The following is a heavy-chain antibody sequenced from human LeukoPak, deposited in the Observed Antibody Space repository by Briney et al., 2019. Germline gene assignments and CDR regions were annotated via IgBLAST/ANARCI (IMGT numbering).Heavy chain of an antibody. Sequence: GGSLRLSCAASGFTFSSYAMNWVRQAPGKGLEWVSANSGSGGSTYYADSVKGRFTISRDNSKNTLYLQMNSLRAEDTAIYYCARASGYSYCYYFDYWGQGTLLTVSS. CDR1: GFTFSSYA. D-gene: IGHD5-18*01. V-gene: IGHV3-23*01. CDR3: ARASGYSYCYYFDY. J-gene: IGHJ4*02. CDR2: NSGSGGST.